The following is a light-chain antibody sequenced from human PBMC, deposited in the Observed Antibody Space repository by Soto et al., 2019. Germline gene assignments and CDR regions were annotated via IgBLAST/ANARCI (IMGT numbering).Light chain of an antibody. Sequence: DIVMTQSPATLSVSPGERATLSCRASQSVRSNLAWYQQKPGQAPRLLIYGASTRATGIPARFSGSGSGTEFTLTISSLQSEDFAVYYCQQYNNWPRGLTFGGGTKVEIK. J-gene: IGKJ4*01. CDR1: QSVRSN. CDR3: QQYNNWPRGLT. V-gene: IGKV3-15*01. CDR2: GAS.